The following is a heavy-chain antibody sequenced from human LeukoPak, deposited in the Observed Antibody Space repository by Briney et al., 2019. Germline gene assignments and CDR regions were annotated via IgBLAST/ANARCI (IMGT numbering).Heavy chain of an antibody. CDR2: IKQDGSEK. J-gene: IGHJ4*02. Sequence: PVGSLRLSCAASGFTFSSYWMSWVRQAPGKGLEWVANIKQDGSEKYYVDSVKGRFTISRDNAKNSLYLQMNSLRAEDTAVYYCAKEKTTGTYYVDYWGQGTLVTVSS. D-gene: IGHD1-1*01. CDR3: AKEKTTGTYYVDY. CDR1: GFTFSSYW. V-gene: IGHV3-7*04.